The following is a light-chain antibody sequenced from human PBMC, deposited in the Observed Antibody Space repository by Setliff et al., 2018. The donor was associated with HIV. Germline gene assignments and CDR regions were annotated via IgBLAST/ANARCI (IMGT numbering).Light chain of an antibody. V-gene: IGLV2-14*03. CDR2: GVS. CDR1: SSDVGGYNY. CDR3: TSYTSSSTLYV. Sequence: QSVLTQPASVSGSPGQSITISCTGTSSDVGGYNYVSWYQQHTGKAPKLMIYGVSNRPSGVSNRFSCSKSGNTASLTISGLKAEDEADYYCTSYTSSSTLYVFGTGTKVTVL. J-gene: IGLJ1*01.